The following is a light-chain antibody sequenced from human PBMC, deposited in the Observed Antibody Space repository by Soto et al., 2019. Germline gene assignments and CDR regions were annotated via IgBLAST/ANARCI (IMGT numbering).Light chain of an antibody. CDR1: SSNIGAGYD. J-gene: IGLJ3*02. Sequence: QLVLTQPPSVSGAPGQRVTISCTGSSSNIGAGYDVHWYQQLPGTAPKLLIYGNSNRPSGVPDRFSGSKSGTSASLAITGLQAEDEADYYCQSYDSSLSGWVFGGGTKADRP. CDR2: GNS. V-gene: IGLV1-40*01. CDR3: QSYDSSLSGWV.